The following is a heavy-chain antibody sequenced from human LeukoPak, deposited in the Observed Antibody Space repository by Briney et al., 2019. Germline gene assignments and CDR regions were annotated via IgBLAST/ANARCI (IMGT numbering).Heavy chain of an antibody. J-gene: IGHJ4*02. CDR2: ISGDGDKT. Sequence: GGSLRLSCAASGFTFDNYPLHWVRQAPGKGLEWVSVISGDGDKTYADSVKGRFTISRDNAKNSLYLQMNSLRAEDTAVYYCARAKNLDYWGQGTLVTVSS. CDR1: GFTFDNYP. CDR3: ARAKNLDY. D-gene: IGHD1-26*01. V-gene: IGHV3-43*02.